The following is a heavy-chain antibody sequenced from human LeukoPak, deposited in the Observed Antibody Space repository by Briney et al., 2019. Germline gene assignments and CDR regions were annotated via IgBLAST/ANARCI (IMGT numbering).Heavy chain of an antibody. J-gene: IGHJ3*02. CDR3: AKEGDYYGSGGYRDGFDI. V-gene: IGHV3-30*02. CDR2: IRYDGINK. D-gene: IGHD3-10*01. Sequence: GGSLRLSCAASGITFSSYGMHWVRQAPGKGLEWVAFIRYDGINKYYADSVKGRFTISRDSFKNTLYLQMNSLRPEDTAVYYCAKEGDYYGSGGYRDGFDIWGQGTRATVSS. CDR1: GITFSSYG.